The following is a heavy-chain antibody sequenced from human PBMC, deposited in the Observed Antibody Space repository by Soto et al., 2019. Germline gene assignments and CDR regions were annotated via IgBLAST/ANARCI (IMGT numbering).Heavy chain of an antibody. J-gene: IGHJ4*02. CDR3: TRDGDYGYSLAY. Sequence: QVQLKESGPGLVKPSETLTLTCVVSGASISNGKWWRWVRQPPGKGLEWIGEISHSGSPNYNPPLRSRFTIEVDKSKNQFSLKFSVTAADTAMYYCTRDGDYGYSLAYWGQGTLVTVSS. D-gene: IGHD2-21*01. CDR1: GASISNGKW. V-gene: IGHV4-4*02. CDR2: ISHSGSP.